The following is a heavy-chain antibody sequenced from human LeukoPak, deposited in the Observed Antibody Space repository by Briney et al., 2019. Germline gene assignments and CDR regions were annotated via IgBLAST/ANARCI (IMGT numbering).Heavy chain of an antibody. V-gene: IGHV3-21*01. Sequence: PGGSLRLSCAASGFTFSSYSMNWVRQAPGKGLEWVSSISSSSSYIYYADSVKGRFTISRDNAKNSLYLQMSSLRAEDTAVYYCASAVAGTGVFDYWGQGTLVTVSS. D-gene: IGHD6-19*01. J-gene: IGHJ4*02. CDR2: ISSSSSYI. CDR3: ASAVAGTGVFDY. CDR1: GFTFSSYS.